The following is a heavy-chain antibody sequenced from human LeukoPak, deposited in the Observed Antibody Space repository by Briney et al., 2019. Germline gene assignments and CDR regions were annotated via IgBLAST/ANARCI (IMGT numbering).Heavy chain of an antibody. V-gene: IGHV1-8*01. J-gene: IGHJ4*02. CDR3: ARALGIRYFDWSYY. CDR2: MNPNSGNT. Sequence: ASVKVSCKASGYTFTSYDINWVRQATGQGLEWMGWMNPNSGNTGYAQKFQGRVTMTRNTSISTAYMELSSLRSEDTAVYYCARALGIRYFDWSYYWGQGTLVTVSS. D-gene: IGHD3-9*01. CDR1: GYTFTSYD.